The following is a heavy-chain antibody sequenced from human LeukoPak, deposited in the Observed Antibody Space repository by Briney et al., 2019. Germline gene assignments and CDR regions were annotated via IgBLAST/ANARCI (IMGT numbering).Heavy chain of an antibody. D-gene: IGHD3-22*01. CDR2: IYHSGST. V-gene: IGHV4-38-2*02. Sequence: SETLSLTCTVSGYSINSGYYWGWIRQPPGKGLEWIAIIYHSGSTYYNPSLKSRVTISVDTSKNQFSLKLSSVTAADTAVYYCARRRYYDSSGYYPGYFDYWGQGTLVTVSS. CDR1: GYSINSGYY. J-gene: IGHJ4*02. CDR3: ARRRYYDSSGYYPGYFDY.